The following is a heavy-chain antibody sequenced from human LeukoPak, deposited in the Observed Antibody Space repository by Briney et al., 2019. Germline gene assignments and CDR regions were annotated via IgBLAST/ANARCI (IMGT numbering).Heavy chain of an antibody. J-gene: IGHJ4*02. V-gene: IGHV3-72*01. CDR3: TRLVGAID. Sequence: PGGSLRLSCAASGFTFSDHAMDWVRQAPGKGLEWVGRIRNKANSYTTEYAASVQGRFTVSRDDSMNSLYLQMNSMKTEDTAVYYCTRLVGAIDWGQGTLVTVSS. CDR1: GFTFSDHA. D-gene: IGHD1-26*01. CDR2: IRNKANSYTT.